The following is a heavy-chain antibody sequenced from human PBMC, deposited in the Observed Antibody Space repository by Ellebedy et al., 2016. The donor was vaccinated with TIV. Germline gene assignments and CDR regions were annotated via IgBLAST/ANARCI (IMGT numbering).Heavy chain of an antibody. Sequence: ASVKVSCKGSGYSFTSYWISWVRQMPGKGLEWMGRIDPSDSYTNYSPSFQGHVTISADKSISTAYLQWSSLKASDTAMYYCARRRGSGSYYNWFDPWGQGTLVTVSS. V-gene: IGHV5-10-1*01. CDR3: ARRRGSGSYYNWFDP. D-gene: IGHD3-10*01. J-gene: IGHJ5*02. CDR2: IDPSDSYT. CDR1: GYSFTSYW.